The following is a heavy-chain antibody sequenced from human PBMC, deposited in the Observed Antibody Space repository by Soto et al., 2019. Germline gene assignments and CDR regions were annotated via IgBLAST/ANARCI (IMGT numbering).Heavy chain of an antibody. CDR3: TKRDLAVVAVGATECFQH. D-gene: IGHD2-15*01. CDR2: ISYDGIDK. J-gene: IGHJ1*01. CDR1: GFTFRNYA. V-gene: IGHV3-30-3*01. Sequence: QVQLVESGGGVVQPGRSLTLSCAASGFTFRNYAMHWVRQAPGKGLEWVAFISYDGIDKYYADSVKGRLTVSRDNSENTLYLQMDSLRPEDTAVYYCTKRDLAVVAVGATECFQHWGQGTLVTVSS.